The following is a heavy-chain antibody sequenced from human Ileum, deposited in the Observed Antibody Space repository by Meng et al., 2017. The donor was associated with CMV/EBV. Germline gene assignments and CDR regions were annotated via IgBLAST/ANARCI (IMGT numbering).Heavy chain of an antibody. V-gene: IGHV4-4*07. Sequence: QVQLQDAGPGLVKPSETLSLTCTVSGGSISSYYWSWIRQPAGKGLEWIGRIYTSGSTNYNPSLKSRVTISADTSKKWFSLKVSSVTAADTAVYYCAREAVGVENGDYADYWGQGSLVTVSS. CDR1: GGSISSYY. CDR3: AREAVGVENGDYADY. J-gene: IGHJ4*02. D-gene: IGHD4-17*01. CDR2: IYTSGST.